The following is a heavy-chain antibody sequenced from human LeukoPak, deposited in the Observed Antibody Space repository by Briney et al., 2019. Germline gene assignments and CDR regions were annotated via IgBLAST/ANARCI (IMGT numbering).Heavy chain of an antibody. CDR2: IYSGGST. Sequence: GGSLRLSCAASGFSFNESYMTWIRQAPGKGLEWVSVIYSGGSTYYADSVKGRFTISRDNSKNTLYLQMNSLRAEDTAVYYCARDPSPGEWELSPWGQGTLVTVSS. V-gene: IGHV3-66*02. CDR3: ARDPSPGEWELSP. J-gene: IGHJ5*02. D-gene: IGHD1-26*01. CDR1: GFSFNESY.